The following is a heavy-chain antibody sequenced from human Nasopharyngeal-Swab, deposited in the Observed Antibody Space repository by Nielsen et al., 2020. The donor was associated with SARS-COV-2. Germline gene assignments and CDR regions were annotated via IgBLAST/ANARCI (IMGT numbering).Heavy chain of an antibody. V-gene: IGHV4-34*01. D-gene: IGHD3-3*01. Sequence: WIRQPPGKGLEWIGEINHSGSTNYNPSLKSRVTISVDTSKNQFSLKLSSVTAADTAVYYCARANLLRFLDWSYYYYGMDVWGQGTTVTVSS. CDR2: INHSGST. J-gene: IGHJ6*02. CDR3: ARANLLRFLDWSYYYYGMDV.